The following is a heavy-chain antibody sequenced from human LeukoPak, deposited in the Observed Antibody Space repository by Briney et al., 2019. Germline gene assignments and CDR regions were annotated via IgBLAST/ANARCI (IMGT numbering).Heavy chain of an antibody. V-gene: IGHV3-7*01. Sequence: GGSLRLSCAASGFTFSDYWVSWVRQAPGKGLEWVANIKQDGSEIYYVASVKGRFTISRDNTKNSLYLQMNSLRAEDTAVYYCARRYFDSWGQGTLVTVSS. CDR3: ARRYFDS. CDR2: IKQDGSEI. J-gene: IGHJ4*02. CDR1: GFTFSDYW.